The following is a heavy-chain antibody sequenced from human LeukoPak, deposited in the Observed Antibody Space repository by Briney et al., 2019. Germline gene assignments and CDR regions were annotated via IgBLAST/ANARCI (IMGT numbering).Heavy chain of an antibody. J-gene: IGHJ4*02. CDR2: IKSKTDGGTT. CDR1: GFTFSNAW. D-gene: IGHD3-22*01. V-gene: IGHV3-15*01. CDR3: TTLVVVITGGDY. Sequence: GGSLRLSCAASGFTFSNAWMSWVRQAPGKGLEWVGRIKSKTDGGTTDYAAPVKGRFTIPRDDSKNTLYLQMNSLKTEDTAVYYCTTLVVVITGGDYWGQGTLVTVSS.